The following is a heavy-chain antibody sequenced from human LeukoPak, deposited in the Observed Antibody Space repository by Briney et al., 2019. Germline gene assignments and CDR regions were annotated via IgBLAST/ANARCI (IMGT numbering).Heavy chain of an antibody. J-gene: IGHJ4*02. CDR2: INPSGGST. D-gene: IGHD1-26*01. V-gene: IGHV1-46*01. CDR1: GYTFTSYY. Sequence: GASVKVSCKASGYTFTSYYMHWVRQAPGQGLEWMGIINPSGGSTSYAQKFQGRVTMTEDTSTDTAYMELSSLRSEDTAVYYCATRLWELFDYWGQGTLVTVSS. CDR3: ATRLWELFDY.